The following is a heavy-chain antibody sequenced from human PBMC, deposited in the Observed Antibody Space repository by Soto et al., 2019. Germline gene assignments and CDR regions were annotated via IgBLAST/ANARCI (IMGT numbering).Heavy chain of an antibody. J-gene: IGHJ3*02. Sequence: GASVKVSCKASGGTFSRYAISWVRQAPGQGLEWMGGIIPIFGTANYAQKFQGRVTITADKSTSTAYMELRSLRSEDTAVYYCAKEGKQLVRYAFGIWGQGTMVTVSS. V-gene: IGHV1-69*06. CDR1: GGTFSRYA. D-gene: IGHD6-6*01. CDR3: AKEGKQLVRYAFGI. CDR2: IIPIFGTA.